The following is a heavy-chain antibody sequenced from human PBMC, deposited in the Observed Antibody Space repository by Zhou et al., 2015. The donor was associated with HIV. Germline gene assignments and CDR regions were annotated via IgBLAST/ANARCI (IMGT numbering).Heavy chain of an antibody. CDR3: ARLPNTAITSLNY. D-gene: IGHD1-14*01. CDR2: ISYDGSNK. J-gene: IGHJ4*02. CDR1: GFTFSSYG. V-gene: IGHV3-30*03. Sequence: QVQLVESGGGVVQPGRSLRLSCAASGFTFSSYGMHWVRQAPGKGLEWVAVISYDGSNKYYADSVKGRFTISRDNSKNRLYLEMNSLRAEDTGVYYCARLPNTAITSLNYWGQGTLVTVSS.